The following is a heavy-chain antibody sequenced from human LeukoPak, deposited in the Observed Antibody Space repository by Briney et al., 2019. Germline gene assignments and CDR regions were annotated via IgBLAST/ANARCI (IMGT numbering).Heavy chain of an antibody. CDR1: GFTFNSYG. CDR3: ARGLPPVMKYYFDY. D-gene: IGHD4-11*01. J-gene: IGHJ4*02. Sequence: GGSLRLSCAASGFTFNSYGMHWDRQAPGKGLEWVAVMWYDGSNKYYADSVKGRFTISRDDSKNTLYLQMNSLRAEDTAMYYCARGLPPVMKYYFDYWGQGTLVTVSS. CDR2: MWYDGSNK. V-gene: IGHV3-33*01.